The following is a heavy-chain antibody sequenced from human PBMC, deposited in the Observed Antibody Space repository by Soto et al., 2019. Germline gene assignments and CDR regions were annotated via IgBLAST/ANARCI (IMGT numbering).Heavy chain of an antibody. V-gene: IGHV3-30*03. D-gene: IGHD4-17*01. J-gene: IGHJ4*02. CDR3: ARHTVTIRAGFDY. CDR2: ISYDGSNK. CDR1: GFTFSSYG. Sequence: GGSLRLSCAASGFTFSSYGMHWVRQAPGKGLEWVAVISYDGSNKYYADSVKGRFTISRDNSKNTLYLQMNSLRAEDTAVYYCARHTVTIRAGFDYWGQGALVTVSS.